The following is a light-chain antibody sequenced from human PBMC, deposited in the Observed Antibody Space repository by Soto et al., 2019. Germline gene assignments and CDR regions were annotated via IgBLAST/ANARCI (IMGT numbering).Light chain of an antibody. CDR1: QSISSY. V-gene: IGKV1-39*01. J-gene: IGKJ3*01. CDR3: QQSYSSFT. CDR2: AAS. Sequence: DIRMTQSPSSLSASVGDRVTITCRASQSISSYLNWYQQKPGKAPKLLIYAASSLQSGVPSRFSGSTSGTDFTLTISSLQPEDFATYYCQQSYSSFTFGPGTKVDIK.